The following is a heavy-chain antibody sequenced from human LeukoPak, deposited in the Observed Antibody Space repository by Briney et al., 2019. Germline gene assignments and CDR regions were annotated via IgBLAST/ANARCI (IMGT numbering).Heavy chain of an antibody. CDR3: ARRDKGNCTGTRCYSSFDP. V-gene: IGHV5-51*01. D-gene: IGHD2-8*02. J-gene: IGHJ5*02. Sequence: GESLRISFNGSGYHFSNYWLAWVRPMPGQGLEWKGIIYPGDSDTGYSPSFQGQVTMSAGKSINTAYLQWSGLKASDTAMYYCARRDKGNCTGTRCYSSFDPWGQGTLVTVSA. CDR1: GYHFSNYW. CDR2: IYPGDSDT.